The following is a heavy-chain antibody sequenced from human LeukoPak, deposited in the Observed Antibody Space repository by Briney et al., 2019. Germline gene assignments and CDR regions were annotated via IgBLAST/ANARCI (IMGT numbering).Heavy chain of an antibody. CDR2: ISSGVTTQ. Sequence: PGGSLRLSCAASGFTFNSYSMNWVRQAPGKGLEWISYISSGVTTQYYADSVKGRFTISRDDAKHSLYLQMNSLRAEDTAVYYCARFNLGWFDPWGQGTLVTVSS. CDR3: ARFNLGWFDP. CDR1: GFTFNSYS. D-gene: IGHD1-20*01. V-gene: IGHV3-48*01. J-gene: IGHJ5*02.